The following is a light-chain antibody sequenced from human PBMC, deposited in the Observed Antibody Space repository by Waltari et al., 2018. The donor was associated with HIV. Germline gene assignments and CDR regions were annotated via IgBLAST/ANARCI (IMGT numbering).Light chain of an antibody. V-gene: IGLV2-11*01. CDR2: DVS. CDR1: SRDVCGFNY. CDR3: CSYAGSYTWV. Sequence: QSALTQPRSVSGSPGQSVTISCTGTSRDVCGFNYVSWYQQHPGKAPKLMIYDVSNRPSGVPDRFSGSKSGNTASLTISGLQAEDEADYYCCSYAGSYTWVFGGGTKLTVL. J-gene: IGLJ3*02.